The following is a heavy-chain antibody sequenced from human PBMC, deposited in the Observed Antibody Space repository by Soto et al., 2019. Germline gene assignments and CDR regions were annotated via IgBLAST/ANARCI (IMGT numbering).Heavy chain of an antibody. CDR1: GGTFSSYA. Sequence: QVQLVQSGAEVKKPGSSVKVSCKASGGTFSSYAISWVRQAPGQGLEWMGGIIPIFGTANYAQKFQGRFTITADESTSTGYMELSSLRSEDTAVYYCARESRYCSGGSCYFLPGIDYWGQGTLVTVSS. D-gene: IGHD2-15*01. CDR3: ARESRYCSGGSCYFLPGIDY. V-gene: IGHV1-69*12. CDR2: IIPIFGTA. J-gene: IGHJ4*02.